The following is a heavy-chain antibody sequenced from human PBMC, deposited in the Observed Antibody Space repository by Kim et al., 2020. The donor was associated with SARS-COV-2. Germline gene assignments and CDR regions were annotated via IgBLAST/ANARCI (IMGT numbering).Heavy chain of an antibody. CDR3: ARQRATGDAFDI. J-gene: IGHJ3*02. D-gene: IGHD1-1*01. V-gene: IGHV4-39*01. Sequence: YYNPSLKSRVTISVDTSKNQFSLKLSSVTAADSAVYYCARQRATGDAFDIWGQGTMVTVSS.